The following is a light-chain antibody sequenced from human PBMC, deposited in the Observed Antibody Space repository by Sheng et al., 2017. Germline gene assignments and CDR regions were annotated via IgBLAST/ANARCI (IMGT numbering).Light chain of an antibody. CDR3: QQYNNWPYT. Sequence: EVVMTQSPAALSVSPGERATLSCRASQSVSSDLAWFQQRPGQAPRLLIHVASTRLGGIPARFSGSGSGTEFTLTISSLQPEDFALYYCQQYNNWPYTFGQGTKLEIK. V-gene: IGKV3-15*01. CDR1: QSVSSD. CDR2: VAS. J-gene: IGKJ2*01.